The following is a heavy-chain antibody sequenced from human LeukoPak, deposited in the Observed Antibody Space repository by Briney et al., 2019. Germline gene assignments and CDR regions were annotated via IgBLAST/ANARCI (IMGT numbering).Heavy chain of an antibody. CDR2: ISYDGSNK. V-gene: IGHV3-30-3*01. CDR1: GFTFCSYA. J-gene: IGHJ4*02. D-gene: IGHD3-3*01. CDR3: ASSRDPGRFLEWLPLDY. Sequence: GRSLRLSCAACGFTFCSYAMHWVRQAPGKGLKWVAVISYDGSNKYYADSVKGRFTISRDNSKNTLYLQMNSLRAEDTAVYYCASSRDPGRFLEWLPLDYWGQGTLVTVSS.